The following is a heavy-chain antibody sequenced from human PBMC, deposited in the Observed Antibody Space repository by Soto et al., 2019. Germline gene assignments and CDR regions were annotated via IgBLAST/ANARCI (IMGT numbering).Heavy chain of an antibody. V-gene: IGHV3-23*01. Sequence: VGSLRLSCAASGVTFSTCGMTWFRQAPGKGLEWVSTVSGSGGGTYYADSVKGRFAISRVNSKNMMYLQMSNLRAEDTAVYFCARIGPYCGGDSYPDFDSGGLGTPVAVSS. CDR1: GVTFSTCG. CDR2: VSGSGGGT. D-gene: IGHD2-21*02. CDR3: ARIGPYCGGDSYPDFDS. J-gene: IGHJ4*02.